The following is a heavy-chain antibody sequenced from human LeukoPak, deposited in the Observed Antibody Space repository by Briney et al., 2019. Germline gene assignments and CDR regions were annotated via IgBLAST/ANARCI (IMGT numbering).Heavy chain of an antibody. CDR3: ARTKPPCTSCLLLDY. CDR1: GYTFTGYY. J-gene: IGHJ4*02. Sequence: GASVKVSCRASGYTFTGYYIHWLRQAPGQGLEWMGWFNPISGGTNYAPKFQGLVTMSSDTSIATAYMELNRLISDDTAVYYCARTKPPCTSCLLLDYWGQGTLVTVSS. CDR2: FNPISGGT. D-gene: IGHD2-2*01. V-gene: IGHV1-2*02.